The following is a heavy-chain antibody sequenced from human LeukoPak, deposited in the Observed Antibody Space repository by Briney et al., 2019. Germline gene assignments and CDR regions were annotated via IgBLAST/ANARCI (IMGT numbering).Heavy chain of an antibody. Sequence: PGGSLRLSCAASGFTFSSYSMNWVRQAPGKGLEWVSSISSSSRYIYYADSVKGRFTISRDNAKNSLYLQMNSLRAEDTAVYYCARNPAYYDFWNGLTGYDYWGQGTLVTVSS. CDR1: GFTFSSYS. D-gene: IGHD3-3*01. CDR2: ISSSSRYI. V-gene: IGHV3-21*01. J-gene: IGHJ4*02. CDR3: ARNPAYYDFWNGLTGYDY.